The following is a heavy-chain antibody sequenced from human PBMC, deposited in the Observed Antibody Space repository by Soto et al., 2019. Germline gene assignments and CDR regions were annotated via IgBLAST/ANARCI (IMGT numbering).Heavy chain of an antibody. D-gene: IGHD3-10*01. Sequence: GGSLRLSCAASGFTFDDYAMHWVRQAPGKGLEWVSGISWNSGSIGYADSVKGRFTISRDNAKNSLYLQMNSLRAEDTALYYCAKDIWRWFGESYFDYWGQGTLVTVSS. CDR3: AKDIWRWFGESYFDY. J-gene: IGHJ4*02. CDR2: ISWNSGSI. CDR1: GFTFDDYA. V-gene: IGHV3-9*01.